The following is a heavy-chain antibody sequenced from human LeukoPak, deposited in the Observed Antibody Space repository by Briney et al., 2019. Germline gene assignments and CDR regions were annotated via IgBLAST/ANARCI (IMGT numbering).Heavy chain of an antibody. V-gene: IGHV4-39*01. J-gene: IGHJ2*01. CDR2: IYYSGST. CDR3: ARRPYYGDYGYFDL. Sequence: SETLSLTCTVSGGSISSSSYYWGWIRQPPGKGLEWIGSIYYSGSTYYNPSLKSRVTISVDTSKNQFSLKLSSVTAVDTAVYYCARRPYYGDYGYFDLWGRGTLVTVSS. CDR1: GGSISSSSYY. D-gene: IGHD4-17*01.